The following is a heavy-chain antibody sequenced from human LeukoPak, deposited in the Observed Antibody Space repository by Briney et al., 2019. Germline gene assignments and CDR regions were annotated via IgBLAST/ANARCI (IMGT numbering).Heavy chain of an antibody. J-gene: IGHJ4*02. V-gene: IGHV3-30-3*01. D-gene: IGHD3-3*01. CDR3: ARERFTEDTPLALDY. CDR1: GFTFSSYA. CDR2: ILYDGSNK. Sequence: GGSLRLSCAASGFTFSSYAMHWVRQAPGKGLEWVALILYDGSNKYYADSVKGRFIISRDNSKNTLYLEMNSLRAEDTAMYYCARERFTEDTPLALDYWGQGTLVTVSS.